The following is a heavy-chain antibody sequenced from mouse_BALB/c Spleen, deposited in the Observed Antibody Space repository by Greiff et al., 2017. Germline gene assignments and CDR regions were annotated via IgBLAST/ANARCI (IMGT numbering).Heavy chain of an antibody. CDR3: ARGGYGNAFAY. V-gene: IGHV1S127*01. J-gene: IGHJ3*01. D-gene: IGHD2-1*01. CDR1: GYSFTSYW. Sequence: VQLQQSGPQLVRPGASVKISCKASGYSFTSYWMHWVKQRPGQGLEWIGMIDPSDSETRLNQKFKDKATLTVDKSSSTAYMQLSSPTSEDSAVYYCARGGYGNAFAYWGQGTLVTVSA. CDR2: IDPSDSET.